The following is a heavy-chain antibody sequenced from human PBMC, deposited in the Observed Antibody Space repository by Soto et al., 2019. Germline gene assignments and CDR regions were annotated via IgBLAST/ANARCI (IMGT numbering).Heavy chain of an antibody. J-gene: IGHJ4*02. D-gene: IGHD2-21*02. CDR3: AKEVTAIRLDY. V-gene: IGHV3-30*18. CDR2: ISYDGSNK. Sequence: QVQLVESGGGVVQPGRSLRLSCAASGFTFSSYGMHWVRQAPGKGLEWVAVISYDGSNKYYADSVKGRFTISRDNSKNTLYLQMNSLRAEDTAVYYCAKEVTAIRLDYWGQGTLVTVSS. CDR1: GFTFSSYG.